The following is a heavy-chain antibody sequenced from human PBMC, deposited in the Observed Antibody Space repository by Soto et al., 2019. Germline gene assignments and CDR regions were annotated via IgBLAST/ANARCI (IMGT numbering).Heavy chain of an antibody. J-gene: IGHJ6*02. V-gene: IGHV1-2*04. CDR2: INPNSGGT. D-gene: IGHD6-13*01. Sequence: ASVKVSCKASGYTFTGYYMHCVRQAPGQGLEWMGWINPNSGGTNYAQKFQGWVTMTRNTATGTAYLELTSLRSDDSAVYYCGRGPSPRAPAGGTPYYYAMDVWGQGTTVTVSS. CDR1: GYTFTGYY. CDR3: GRGPSPRAPAGGTPYYYAMDV.